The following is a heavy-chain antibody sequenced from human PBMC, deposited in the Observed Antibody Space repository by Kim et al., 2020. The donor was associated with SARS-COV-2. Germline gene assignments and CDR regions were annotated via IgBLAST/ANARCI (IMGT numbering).Heavy chain of an antibody. Sequence: GGSLRLSCAASGFTFSGSAMHWVRQASGKGLEWVGRIRSKANSYATAYAASVKGRFTISRDDSKNTAYLQMNSLKTEDTAVYYCTRRYSSSSYYYYMDVWGKGTTVTVSS. D-gene: IGHD6-6*01. V-gene: IGHV3-73*01. J-gene: IGHJ6*03. CDR3: TRRYSSSSYYYYMDV. CDR1: GFTFSGSA. CDR2: IRSKANSYAT.